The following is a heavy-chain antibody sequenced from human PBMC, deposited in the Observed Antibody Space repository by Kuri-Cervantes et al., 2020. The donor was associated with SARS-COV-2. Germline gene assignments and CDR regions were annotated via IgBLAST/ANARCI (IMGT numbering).Heavy chain of an antibody. J-gene: IGHJ2*01. CDR2: IYYSGST. CDR3: ARSYSGSYSGYWYFDL. Sequence: SETLSLTCTVSGGSISSYYWSWIRQHPGKGLEWIGYIYYSGSTYYNPSLKSRVTISVDTSKNQFSLKLSSVTAADTAVYYCARSYSGSYSGYWYFDLWGRGTLVTVSS. CDR1: GGSISSYY. D-gene: IGHD1-26*01. V-gene: IGHV4-59*01.